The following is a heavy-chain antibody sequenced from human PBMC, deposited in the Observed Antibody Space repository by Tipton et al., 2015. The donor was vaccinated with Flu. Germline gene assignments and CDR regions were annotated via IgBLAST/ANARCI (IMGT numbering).Heavy chain of an antibody. Sequence: TLSLTCSVSGGSISSYYWSWIRQPPGKGLEWIGYIYYSGSISYNPSLKSRVAISVDTSKNQLSLNLISVTAADTATYYCASRFLGHGGFDSWGQGTLVTVST. V-gene: IGHV4-59*12. CDR1: GGSISSYY. CDR2: IYYSGSI. J-gene: IGHJ4*02. CDR3: ASRFLGHGGFDS. D-gene: IGHD3-3*01.